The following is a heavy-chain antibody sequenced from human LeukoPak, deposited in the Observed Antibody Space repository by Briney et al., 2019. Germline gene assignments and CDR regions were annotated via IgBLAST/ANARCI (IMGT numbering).Heavy chain of an antibody. CDR2: ISNSGSPI. Sequence: GGSLRLSCVVSGFTFDSYSMSWVRQAPGKGPEWISYISNSGSPIYYADSVKGRFTISRDKDRSSLYLQMNSLAADDTAVYYCARGLALGLTVTPKALDYWGQGTLVTVSS. D-gene: IGHD4-11*01. CDR1: GFTFDSYS. V-gene: IGHV3-48*01. CDR3: ARGLALGLTVTPKALDY. J-gene: IGHJ4*02.